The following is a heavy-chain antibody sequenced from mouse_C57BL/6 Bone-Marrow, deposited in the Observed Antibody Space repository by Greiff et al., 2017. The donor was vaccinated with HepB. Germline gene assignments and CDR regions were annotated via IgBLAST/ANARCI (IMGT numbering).Heavy chain of an antibody. J-gene: IGHJ1*03. CDR3: AREARYYGSSYGYFDV. D-gene: IGHD1-1*01. V-gene: IGHV1-52*01. CDR1: GYTFTSYW. Sequence: VQLQQPGAELVRPGSSVKLSCKASGYTFTSYWMHWVKQRPIQGLEWIGNIDPSDSETHYNQKFKDKATLTVDKSSSTAYMQLSSLTSEDSAVYYCAREARYYGSSYGYFDVWGTGTTVTVSS. CDR2: IDPSDSET.